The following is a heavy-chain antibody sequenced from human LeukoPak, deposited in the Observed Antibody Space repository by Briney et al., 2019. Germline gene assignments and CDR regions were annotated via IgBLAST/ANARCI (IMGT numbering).Heavy chain of an antibody. CDR2: IYYSGST. V-gene: IGHV4-39*01. CDR3: ARRVVGPNWFDP. D-gene: IGHD1-26*01. CDR1: GGSISSSSYY. Sequence: SETLSLTCTVSGGSISSSSYYWGWIRQPPGKGLEWIGSIYYSGSTYYTPSLKSRVTISVDTSKNQFSLKLSSVTAADTAVYYCARRVVGPNWFDPWGQGTLVTVSS. J-gene: IGHJ5*02.